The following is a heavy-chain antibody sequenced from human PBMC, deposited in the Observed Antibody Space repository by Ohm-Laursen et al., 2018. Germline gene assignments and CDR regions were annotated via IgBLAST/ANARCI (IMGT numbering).Heavy chain of an antibody. CDR2: IYSGGST. V-gene: IGHV3-53*05. CDR3: AKDLGATTKWDYYYGMDV. CDR1: GFTVSSNY. J-gene: IGHJ6*02. D-gene: IGHD1-26*01. Sequence: SLRLSCAAFGFTVSSNYMSWVRQAPGKGLEWVSVIYSGGSTYYADSVKGRFTISRDNAKNSLYLQMNSLRAEDTALYYCAKDLGATTKWDYYYGMDVWGQGTTVTVSS.